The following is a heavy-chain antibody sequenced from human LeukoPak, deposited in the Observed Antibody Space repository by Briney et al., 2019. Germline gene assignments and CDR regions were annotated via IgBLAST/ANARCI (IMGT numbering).Heavy chain of an antibody. V-gene: IGHV1-2*02. CDR1: GYTFTDYY. CDR2: IDPNSGGT. D-gene: IGHD6-13*01. J-gene: IGHJ4*02. CDR3: ARQKAAAGHFDA. Sequence: ASVKVSCKASGYTFTDYYIHWVRQAPGQGLEWMGWIDPNSGGTNYAQKFQGRVTMTRDTSISSAYMDLSRLRYDDTAVYYCARQKAAAGHFDAGGKGTRVT.